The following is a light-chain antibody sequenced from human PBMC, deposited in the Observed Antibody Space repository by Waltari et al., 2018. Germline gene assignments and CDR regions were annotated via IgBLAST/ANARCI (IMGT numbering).Light chain of an antibody. V-gene: IGKV3-15*01. Sequence: ETVMTQSPATLSVSPGERATLSCRASKTVSSNLAWYQQKPGQAPRLLIYGASTRATGIPARFSGSGSGTQFTLTINSLQSEDFAVYYCQQYNNWPPWTFGQGTKVGIK. CDR2: GAS. CDR3: QQYNNWPPWT. CDR1: KTVSSN. J-gene: IGKJ1*01.